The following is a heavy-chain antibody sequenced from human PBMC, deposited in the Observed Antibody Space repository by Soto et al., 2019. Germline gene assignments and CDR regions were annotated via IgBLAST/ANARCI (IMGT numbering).Heavy chain of an antibody. D-gene: IGHD3-10*01. CDR1: GGSISSGGYS. J-gene: IGHJ3*02. Sequence: QLQLQESGSGLVKPSQTLSLTCAVSGGSISSGGYSWSWIRQPPGKGLEWIGYIYHSGSTYYNPSLKSRVTRSVERSKNQFSLKLSSVTAAATAVYYCARAHGAGWGAFDIWGQGTMVTVSS. V-gene: IGHV4-30-2*01. CDR2: IYHSGST. CDR3: ARAHGAGWGAFDI.